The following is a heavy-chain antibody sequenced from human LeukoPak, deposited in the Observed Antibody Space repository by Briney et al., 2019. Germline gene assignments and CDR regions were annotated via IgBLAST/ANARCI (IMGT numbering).Heavy chain of an antibody. CDR1: GGSISSYY. CDR2: IYTSGST. D-gene: IGHD3-16*01. J-gene: IGHJ6*03. CDR3: ARETSQKGAHYMDV. V-gene: IGHV4-4*07. Sequence: SETLSLTCTVSGGSISSYYWSWIRQPAGKGLEWIGRIYTSGSTNYNPSLKSRVTISVDTSKNQFSLKLSSVTAADTAVYYCARETSQKGAHYMDVWGKGTTITISS.